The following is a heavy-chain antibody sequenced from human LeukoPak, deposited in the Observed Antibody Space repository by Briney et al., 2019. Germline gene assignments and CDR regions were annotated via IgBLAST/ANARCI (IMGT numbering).Heavy chain of an antibody. CDR2: ITGIGGGT. V-gene: IGHV3-23*01. J-gene: IGHJ4*02. D-gene: IGHD3-10*01. CDR3: AKDGGSTLPYYFDW. Sequence: KGLEWVSVITGIGGGTYYAESVEGRFTVSRDNSENTVYLQMNSLRADDTAVYYCAKDGGSTLPYYFDWWGQGTLVTVAS.